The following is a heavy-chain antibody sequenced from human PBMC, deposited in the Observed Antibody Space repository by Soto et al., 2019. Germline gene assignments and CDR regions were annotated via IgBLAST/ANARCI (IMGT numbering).Heavy chain of an antibody. J-gene: IGHJ4*02. CDR3: ATRSSWQGFDY. CDR2: INHSGST. CDR1: GGSFSGYY. D-gene: IGHD6-13*01. Sequence: PSETLSLTCAVYGGSFSGYYWSWIRQPPGKGLEWIGEINHSGSTNYNPSLKSRVTISVDTSKNQFSLKLSSVTAADTAVYYCATRSSWQGFDYWGQGTLVTVSS. V-gene: IGHV4-34*01.